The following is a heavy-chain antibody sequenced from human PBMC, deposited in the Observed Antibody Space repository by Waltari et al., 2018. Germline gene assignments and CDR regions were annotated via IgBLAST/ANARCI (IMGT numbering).Heavy chain of an antibody. Sequence: QVQLVQSGAEVKKPGSSVKVSCKASGGTFRSSAISWVRQAPGQGLEWMGAIIPIFATPHYAQNFQGRVTITADESTSTVYMDVSSLRSEDTAVYYCARGGPVGSTEYHLDFWGQGSLIIVSS. CDR3: ARGGPVGSTEYHLDF. J-gene: IGHJ4*02. D-gene: IGHD1-26*01. CDR1: GGTFRSSA. CDR2: IIPIFATP. V-gene: IGHV1-69*01.